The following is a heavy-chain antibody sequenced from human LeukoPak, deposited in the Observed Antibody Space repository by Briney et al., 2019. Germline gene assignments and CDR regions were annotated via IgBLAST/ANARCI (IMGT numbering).Heavy chain of an antibody. D-gene: IGHD2-8*01. V-gene: IGHV4-4*02. CDR1: GGSISNTNW. CDR2: ISLTGLT. J-gene: IGHJ4*02. CDR3: SRENGAFSPFGY. Sequence: SGTLSLTCGVSGGSISNTNWWSWVCQPPGQGLEWIGEISLTGLTHYNPSLESRVTVSLDKSKNQLSLNLTSVTAADTAVYYCSRENGAFSPFGYWGQGTLVTVLS.